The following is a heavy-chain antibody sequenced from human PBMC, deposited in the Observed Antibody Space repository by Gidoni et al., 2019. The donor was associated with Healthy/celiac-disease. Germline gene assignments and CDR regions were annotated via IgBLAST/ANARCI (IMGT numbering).Heavy chain of an antibody. CDR1: GFASSSSC. V-gene: IGHV3-64D*06. CDR3: VCIAAAGRAFDI. CDR2: ISSNGGST. J-gene: IGHJ3*02. D-gene: IGHD6-13*01. Sequence: EVQLVAPGGGLVQLGGPLSLSCSASGFASSSSCMHWVRQAPGKGLEYVSAISSNGGSTYYADSVKGRFTISKDNSKNTLYLQMSSLRAEDTAVYYCVCIAAAGRAFDIWGQGTMVTVSS.